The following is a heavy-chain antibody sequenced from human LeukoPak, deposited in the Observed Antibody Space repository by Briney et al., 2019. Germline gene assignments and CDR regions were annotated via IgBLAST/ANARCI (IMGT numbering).Heavy chain of an antibody. CDR1: GFTFSNYA. Sequence: GGSLRLSCVASGFTFSNYAMTWVRQAPGKGLEWVSALRNSGSTPYYADSVKGRFTISRDNSQNTLYLQMNSLRAEDAAVYYCAKTGGATNLGPLDSWGQGTLVFVSS. J-gene: IGHJ4*02. V-gene: IGHV3-23*01. D-gene: IGHD1-26*01. CDR2: LRNSGSTP. CDR3: AKTGGATNLGPLDS.